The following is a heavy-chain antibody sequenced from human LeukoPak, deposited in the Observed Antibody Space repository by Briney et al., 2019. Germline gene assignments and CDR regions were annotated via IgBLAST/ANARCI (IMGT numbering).Heavy chain of an antibody. Sequence: QSGGSLRLSCAASGFTFSSYWMSWVRQAPGKGLEWVADINQDGSAKYYVDSVKGRFTISKDNAKKSLYLLMNSLRAEDTAVYYCARGDYYDSGTYFIDACDIWGQGTKVTVSS. J-gene: IGHJ3*02. CDR3: ARGDYYDSGTYFIDACDI. D-gene: IGHD3-10*01. CDR1: GFTFSSYW. CDR2: INQDGSAK. V-gene: IGHV3-7*01.